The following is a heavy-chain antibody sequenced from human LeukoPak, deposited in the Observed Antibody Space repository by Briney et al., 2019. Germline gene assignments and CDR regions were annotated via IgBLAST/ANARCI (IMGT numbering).Heavy chain of an antibody. V-gene: IGHV3-23*01. D-gene: IGHD5-24*01. CDR1: VFTFSVAA. CDR3: AKDIQLST. Sequence: GGSLRLSCAASVFTFSVAAVTWVRQAPGKGLEWVSLIGASGESTYYADSVKGRFTISRDNSKNTLSLQMNSLRVEDTAMYFCAKDIQLSTWGLGTMVTVSS. J-gene: IGHJ3*01. CDR2: IGASGEST.